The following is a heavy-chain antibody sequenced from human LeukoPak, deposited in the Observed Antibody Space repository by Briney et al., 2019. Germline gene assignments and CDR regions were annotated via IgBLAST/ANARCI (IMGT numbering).Heavy chain of an antibody. CDR1: GYTFADYY. CDR2: INTNRGGT. D-gene: IGHD6-19*01. J-gene: IGHJ3*02. V-gene: IGHV1-2*02. CDR3: ARDLSGTYDAFDI. Sequence: ASVKVSCKASGYTFADYYVHWVRQAPGQGLEWMGWINTNRGGTNYAQKSQGRVTMTRDTSISTAYMEMSRLTSDDTAVYFCARDLSGTYDAFDIWGQGTAVTVS.